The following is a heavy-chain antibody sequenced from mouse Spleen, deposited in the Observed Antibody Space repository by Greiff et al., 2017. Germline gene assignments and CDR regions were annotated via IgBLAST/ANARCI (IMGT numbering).Heavy chain of an antibody. V-gene: IGHV5-12*02. CDR3: ARQRGPYAMDY. CDR2: ISNGGGST. Sequence: DVHLVESGGGLVQPGGSLKLSCATSGFTFSDYYMYWVRQTPEKRLEWVAYISNGGGSTYYPDTVKGRFTISRDNAKNTLYLQMSRLKSEDTAMYYCARQRGPYAMDYWGQGTSVTVSS. J-gene: IGHJ4*01. CDR1: GFTFSDYY. D-gene: IGHD3-3*01.